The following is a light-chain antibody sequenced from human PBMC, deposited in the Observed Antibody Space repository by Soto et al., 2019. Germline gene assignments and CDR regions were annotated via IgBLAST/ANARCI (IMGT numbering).Light chain of an antibody. CDR2: AVS. V-gene: IGKV3-15*01. Sequence: EIMMTQSPGTLSASPGERATLSGSASQSVSSNLAWYQQKPGQAPRLLIYAVSTRATGIPARFSGSGSGTEFTLTISSLQSEDFEVYYCQQYNKWPLTFGQGTQVEIK. CDR3: QQYNKWPLT. CDR1: QSVSSN. J-gene: IGKJ1*01.